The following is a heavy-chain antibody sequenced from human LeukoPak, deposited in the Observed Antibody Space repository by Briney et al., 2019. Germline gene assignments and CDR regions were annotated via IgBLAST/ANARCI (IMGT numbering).Heavy chain of an antibody. Sequence: ASVKVSCKASGYTFTSYGISWVRQAPGQGLEWMGWISAYNGNTNYAQKLQGRVTMTTDTSTSTAYMELRSLRSDDTAVYYCARDGAQITNILTGYWELDRTGGNWFDPWGQGTLVTVSS. J-gene: IGHJ5*02. V-gene: IGHV1-18*01. CDR2: ISAYNGNT. CDR1: GYTFTSYG. CDR3: ARDGAQITNILTGYWELDRTGGNWFDP. D-gene: IGHD3-9*01.